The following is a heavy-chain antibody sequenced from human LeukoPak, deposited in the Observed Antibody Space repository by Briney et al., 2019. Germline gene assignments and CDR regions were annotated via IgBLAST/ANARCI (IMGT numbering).Heavy chain of an antibody. Sequence: ASVKVSCKGDTLTDDQVHWVRQAPGQGLEWMGWINPSNGDPHYTEKFQGRVTMTRDTSLSMAYMELNRLRSDDTAVYYCATMRGFRPPSYVFLMDVWGQGTTVTVSS. CDR3: ATMRGFRPPSYVFLMDV. CDR1: DTLTDDQ. D-gene: IGHD3-10*02. J-gene: IGHJ6*02. CDR2: INPSNGDP. V-gene: IGHV1-2*02.